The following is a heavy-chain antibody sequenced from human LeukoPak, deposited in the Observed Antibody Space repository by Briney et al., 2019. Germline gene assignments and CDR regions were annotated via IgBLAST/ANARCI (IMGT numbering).Heavy chain of an antibody. D-gene: IGHD4-17*01. CDR3: ARENTVNYYYGMDV. CDR1: GGTFSSYA. CDR2: IIPILGIA. V-gene: IGHV1-69*04. J-gene: IGHJ6*02. Sequence: SVKVSCKASGGTFSSYAISWVRQAPGQGLEWMGRIIPILGIANYAQKFQGRVTMTRDTSISTAYMELRRLSSDDTAVYYCARENTVNYYYGMDVWGQGTTVTVSS.